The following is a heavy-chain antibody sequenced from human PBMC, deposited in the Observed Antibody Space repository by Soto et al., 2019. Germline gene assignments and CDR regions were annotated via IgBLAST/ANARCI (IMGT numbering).Heavy chain of an antibody. CDR3: AKDQGSSWYEIDY. J-gene: IGHJ4*02. Sequence: VQLLESGGGLVQPGGSLRLSCAASGFTFSNYAVTWVCQAPGKGLEWVSTISGSGGSTYYADSVKGRFTISRDNSKNTLYLQMNSLRAEDTAVYYCAKDQGSSWYEIDYWGQGTLVTVSS. CDR1: GFTFSNYA. CDR2: ISGSGGST. V-gene: IGHV3-23*01. D-gene: IGHD6-13*01.